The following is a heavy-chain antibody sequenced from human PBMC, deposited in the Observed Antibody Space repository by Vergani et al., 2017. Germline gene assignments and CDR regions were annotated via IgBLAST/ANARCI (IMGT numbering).Heavy chain of an antibody. CDR1: GFTFSSYA. Sequence: EVQLVESGGGLVQPGGSLRLSCAASGFTFSSYAMSWVRQAPGKGLEWVSAIRGSGGSTYYADSVKGRFTISRDNSKNTLYLQMNSLRAEDTAVYYCAKGLRLSISSWYRSDLSYYFDYWGQGTLVTVSS. J-gene: IGHJ4*02. CDR3: AKGLRLSISSWYRSDLSYYFDY. V-gene: IGHV3-23*04. CDR2: IRGSGGST. D-gene: IGHD6-13*01.